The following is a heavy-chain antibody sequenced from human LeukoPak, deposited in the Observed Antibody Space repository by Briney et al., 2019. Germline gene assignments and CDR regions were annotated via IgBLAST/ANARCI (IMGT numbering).Heavy chain of an antibody. J-gene: IGHJ4*02. Sequence: GGSLRLSCAASGFTFSSYSMNWVRQAPGKGLEWASFISSSSAHINYADSVKGRFTISRDNPRNSLYLQMNSLRAEDTAVYYCARDIGGSYTAIDYWGQGTLVTVSS. CDR3: ARDIGGSYTAIDY. V-gene: IGHV3-21*01. CDR1: GFTFSSYS. D-gene: IGHD1-26*01. CDR2: ISSSSAHI.